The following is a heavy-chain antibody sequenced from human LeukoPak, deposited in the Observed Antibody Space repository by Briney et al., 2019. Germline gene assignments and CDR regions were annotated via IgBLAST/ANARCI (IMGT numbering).Heavy chain of an antibody. D-gene: IGHD3-16*01. V-gene: IGHV4-61*01. CDR2: IYYSGST. CDR1: GDSISSGNYY. J-gene: IGHJ6*03. Sequence: PSETLSLTCTVSGDSISSGNYYWSWIRQPPGKGLEWIVYIYYSGSTNYNPSLKSRVTISVDTSKNQFSLKLSSVTAADTAVYYCARAHMITSYYYYYYMDVWGKGTTVTVSS. CDR3: ARAHMITSYYYYYYMDV.